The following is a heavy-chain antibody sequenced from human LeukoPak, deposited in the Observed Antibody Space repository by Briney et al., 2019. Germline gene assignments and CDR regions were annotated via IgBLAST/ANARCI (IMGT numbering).Heavy chain of an antibody. CDR1: GFTFSNYW. J-gene: IGHJ4*02. V-gene: IGHV3-7*01. CDR2: IKQDGSEK. Sequence: GGSLRLSCAASGFTFSNYWMNWVRQAPGKGLEWVASIKQDGSEKYYVDSVKGRFTISRDNAKNSLYLQMNSLRAEDTAVYCARARFGTAGADYWGQGTLVTVSS. D-gene: IGHD1-1*01. CDR3: ARARFGTAGADY.